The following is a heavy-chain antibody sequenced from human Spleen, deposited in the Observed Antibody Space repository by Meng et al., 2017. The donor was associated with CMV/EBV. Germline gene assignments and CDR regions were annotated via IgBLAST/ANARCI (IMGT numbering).Heavy chain of an antibody. Sequence: CAASGFTFTTYNMNWIRQSPGKGLEWVSSISSSGSSKSYVDSVKGRFTISRDNAKNSLYLQMHSLRAEDTAVYYCASTPYGDYYFHYWGQGTLVTVSS. D-gene: IGHD4-17*01. CDR3: ASTPYGDYYFHY. CDR1: GFTFTTYN. V-gene: IGHV3-21*01. CDR2: ISSSGSSK. J-gene: IGHJ4*02.